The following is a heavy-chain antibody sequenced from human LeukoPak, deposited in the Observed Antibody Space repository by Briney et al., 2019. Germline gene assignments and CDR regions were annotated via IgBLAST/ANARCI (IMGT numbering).Heavy chain of an antibody. CDR3: ASGRMSYYDFWSGPNWFDP. CDR2: IIPIFGTA. J-gene: IGHJ5*02. Sequence: SVKVSCKASGGTFSSYAISWVRQAPGQGLEWMGGIIPIFGTANYAQKFQGRVTITADKSTSTAYMELSSLRSEDTAVYYCASGRMSYYDFWSGPNWFDPWGQGTLVTVPS. CDR1: GGTFSSYA. V-gene: IGHV1-69*06. D-gene: IGHD3-3*01.